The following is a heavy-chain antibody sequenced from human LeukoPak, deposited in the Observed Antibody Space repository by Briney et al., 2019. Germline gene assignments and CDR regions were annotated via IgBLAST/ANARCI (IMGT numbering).Heavy chain of an antibody. J-gene: IGHJ3*02. D-gene: IGHD3-22*01. Sequence: PGGSLRLSCAASGFTFSDYYMSWIRQAPGKGLEWVSYISSSGSTIYYADSVKGRFTISRDNAKNSLYLQMNSLRAEDTAVYCCARRGRSSGSDAFDIWGQGTMVTVSS. CDR3: ARRGRSSGSDAFDI. CDR2: ISSSGSTI. V-gene: IGHV3-11*04. CDR1: GFTFSDYY.